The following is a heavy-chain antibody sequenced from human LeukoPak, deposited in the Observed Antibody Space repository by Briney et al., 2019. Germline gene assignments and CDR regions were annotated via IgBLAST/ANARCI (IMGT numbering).Heavy chain of an antibody. Sequence: SQTLSLTCTVSGASIRSNSDFWSWIRQPAGKGLEWMGRIYNSGITNYNPSLQSRLTISLDTSKNQFSLNLTSVPAADTAVFYCTRVSRFCSGPFIDFWGQGTLVTVSS. CDR1: GASIRSNSDF. J-gene: IGHJ4*02. V-gene: IGHV4-61*02. D-gene: IGHD3-3*01. CDR3: TRVSRFCSGPFIDF. CDR2: IYNSGIT.